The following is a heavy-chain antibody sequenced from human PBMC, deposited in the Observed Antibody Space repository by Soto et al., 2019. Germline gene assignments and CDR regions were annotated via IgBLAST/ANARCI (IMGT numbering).Heavy chain of an antibody. CDR2: IYYSGST. J-gene: IGHJ4*02. V-gene: IGHV4-39*01. D-gene: IGHD6-19*01. Sequence: SETLSLTCTVSGGSISNHYWGWIRQPPGKGLEWIGSIYYSGSTYYNPSLKSRVTISVDTSKNQFSLKLSSVTAADTAVYYCAGGYSSGWFPAHYWGQGTLVTVSS. CDR1: GGSISNHY. CDR3: AGGYSSGWFPAHY.